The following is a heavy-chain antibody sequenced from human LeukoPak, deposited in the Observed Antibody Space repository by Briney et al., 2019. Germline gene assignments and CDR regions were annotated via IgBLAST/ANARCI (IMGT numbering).Heavy chain of an antibody. D-gene: IGHD2-15*01. J-gene: IGHJ4*02. V-gene: IGHV3-7*03. CDR2: IKPDGRDK. CDR3: AKAGAVVVVAAKYFDY. CDR1: GFTFSNYW. Sequence: GGSLRLSCAASGFTFSNYWMTWVRQAPGKGLEWVANIKPDGRDKYYVDSVEGRFTISRDNAKNSLYLQMNSLRAEDTAVYYCAKAGAVVVVAAKYFDYWGQGTLVTVSS.